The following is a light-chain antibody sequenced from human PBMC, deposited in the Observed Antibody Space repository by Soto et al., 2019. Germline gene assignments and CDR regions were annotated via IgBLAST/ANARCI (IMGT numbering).Light chain of an antibody. CDR3: QHYNSWPRTWT. V-gene: IGKV1-5*01. Sequence: DIQMTQSPSTLSASIGDRVTITCRASQSISTWLAWYQQKPGKAPNLIIYDASRLESGVPSRFSGTGFGTEFTLTISSLQSEDFAVYHCQHYNSWPRTWTFGQGTKVDIK. CDR2: DAS. J-gene: IGKJ1*01. CDR1: QSISTW.